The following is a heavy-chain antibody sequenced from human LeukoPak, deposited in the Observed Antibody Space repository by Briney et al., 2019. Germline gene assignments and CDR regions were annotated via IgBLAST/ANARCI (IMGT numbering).Heavy chain of an antibody. CDR3: ARAWSPGRELWFGESIDY. J-gene: IGHJ4*02. Sequence: ASVKVSCKASGYTFTGYYMHWVRQAPGQGLEWMGWINPNSGGTNYAQKFQGRVTMTRDTSISTAYMELSRLRSDDTAAYYCARAWSPGRELWFGESIDYWGQGTLVTVSS. D-gene: IGHD3-10*01. V-gene: IGHV1-2*02. CDR1: GYTFTGYY. CDR2: INPNSGGT.